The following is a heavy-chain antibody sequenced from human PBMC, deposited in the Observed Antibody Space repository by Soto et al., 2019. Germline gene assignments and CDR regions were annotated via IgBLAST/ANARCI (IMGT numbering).Heavy chain of an antibody. J-gene: IGHJ4*02. CDR3: ARVVSYYDSSGQFDY. CDR2: ISYDGSNK. V-gene: IGHV3-30-3*01. Sequence: QVPLVESGGGVVQPGRSLRLSCAASGFTFSSYAMHWVRQAPGKGLEWVAVISYDGSNKYYADSVKGRFTISRDNSKNTLYLQMNSLRAEDTAVYYCARVVSYYDSSGQFDYWGQGTLVTVSS. D-gene: IGHD3-22*01. CDR1: GFTFSSYA.